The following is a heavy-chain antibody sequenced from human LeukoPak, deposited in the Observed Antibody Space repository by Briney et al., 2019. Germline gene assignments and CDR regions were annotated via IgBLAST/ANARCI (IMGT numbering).Heavy chain of an antibody. CDR3: ARDFFHDYDSSVPNWFDS. J-gene: IGHJ5*01. V-gene: IGHV3-48*03. CDR1: GFTFSSYE. CDR2: ISSSGSTI. D-gene: IGHD3-22*01. Sequence: GGSLRLSCAASGFTFSSYEMNWVRQAPGKGLEWVSYISSSGSTIYYADSVKGRFTISRDNAKNSLYLQMNSLRAEDTAVYYCARDFFHDYDSSVPNWFDSWGQGTLVTVSS.